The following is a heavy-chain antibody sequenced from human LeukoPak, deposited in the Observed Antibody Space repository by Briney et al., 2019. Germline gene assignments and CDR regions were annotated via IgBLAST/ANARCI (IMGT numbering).Heavy chain of an antibody. V-gene: IGHV4-59*01. J-gene: IGHJ6*02. D-gene: IGHD3-22*01. CDR1: GGSFSGYY. CDR2: IHYSGST. Sequence: SETLSLTCAVYGGSFSGYYWSWIRQPPGKGLEWIGYIHYSGSTNYNPSLKSRVTISVDTSKNQFSLKLSSVTAADTAVYYCARISAKDSSDYYYYYGMDVWGQGTTVTVSS. CDR3: ARISAKDSSDYYYYYGMDV.